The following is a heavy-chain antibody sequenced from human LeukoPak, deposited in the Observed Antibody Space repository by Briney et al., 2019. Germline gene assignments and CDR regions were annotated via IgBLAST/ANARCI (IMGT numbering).Heavy chain of an antibody. CDR3: AAARFLSYYYYMDV. CDR1: GYTFTGYY. J-gene: IGHJ6*03. D-gene: IGHD3-3*01. Sequence: ASVKVSCKASGYTFTGYYMHWVRQAPGQGLEWMGWINSNSGGTNYAQKFQGRVTMTRDMSTSTAYMELSSLRSEDTAVYYCAAARFLSYYYYMDVWGKGTTVTVSS. V-gene: IGHV1-2*02. CDR2: INSNSGGT.